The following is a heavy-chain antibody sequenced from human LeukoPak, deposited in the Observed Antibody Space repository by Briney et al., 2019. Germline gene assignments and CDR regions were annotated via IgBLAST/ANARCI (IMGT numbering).Heavy chain of an antibody. CDR2: ISWNSGSI. CDR3: ARGGYYSVF. CDR1: GFTFDDYA. D-gene: IGHD3-3*01. V-gene: IGHV3-9*01. J-gene: IGHJ4*02. Sequence: PGGSLRLSCAASGFTFDDYAMHWVRQAPGKGLEWVSGISWNSGSIGYADSVKGRFTISRDNAKNSLYLQMNSLRAEDTAVYYCARGGYYSVFWGQGTLVTVSS.